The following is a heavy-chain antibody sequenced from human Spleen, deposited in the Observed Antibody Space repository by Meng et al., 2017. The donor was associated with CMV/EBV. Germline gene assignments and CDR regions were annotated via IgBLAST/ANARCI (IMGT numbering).Heavy chain of an antibody. J-gene: IGHJ6*02. CDR3: ASGWGYSNYGMDV. Sequence: SETLSLTCAVYGGSFSGYYWSWIRQPPGKGLEWIGEINHSGSTNYNPSLKSRVTISVDTSKNQFSLKLSSVTAADTAVYYCASGWGYSNYGMDVWGQGTTVTVSS. V-gene: IGHV4-34*01. CDR2: INHSGST. CDR1: GGSFSGYY. D-gene: IGHD4-11*01.